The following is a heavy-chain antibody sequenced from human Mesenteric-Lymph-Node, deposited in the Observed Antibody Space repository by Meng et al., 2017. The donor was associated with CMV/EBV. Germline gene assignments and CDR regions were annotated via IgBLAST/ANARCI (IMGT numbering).Heavy chain of an antibody. Sequence: LTCTVSGGSISSSSYYWGWIRQPPGKGLEWIGSIYYSGSTYYNPSLKSRVTISVDTSKNQFSLKLTSVTAADTAVYYCASQDYPPSVWGQGTLVTVSS. D-gene: IGHD4-11*01. CDR2: IYYSGST. V-gene: IGHV4-39*01. J-gene: IGHJ4*02. CDR3: ASQDYPPSV. CDR1: GGSISSSSYY.